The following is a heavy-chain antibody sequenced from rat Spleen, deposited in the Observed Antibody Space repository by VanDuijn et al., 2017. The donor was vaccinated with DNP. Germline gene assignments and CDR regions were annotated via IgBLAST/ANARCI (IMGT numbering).Heavy chain of an antibody. D-gene: IGHD1-2*01. Sequence: EVQLVESGGGLVQPGRSLKLSCAASGFTFSDYYMAWVRQAPTKGLEWVASISYDGGSTYYRDSVKGRFTISRENARNSLYLQMDSLRSEDTATYYCARHMGIAAISYDSWGQGVMVTVSS. J-gene: IGHJ2*01. CDR2: ISYDGGST. CDR3: ARHMGIAAISYDS. CDR1: GFTFSDYY. V-gene: IGHV5-20*01.